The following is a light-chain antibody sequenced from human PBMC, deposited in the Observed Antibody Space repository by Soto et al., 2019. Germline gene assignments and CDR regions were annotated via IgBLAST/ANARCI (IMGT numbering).Light chain of an antibody. J-gene: IGKJ2*01. CDR2: GAS. V-gene: IGKV3-20*01. CDR3: QQYGDLYT. CDR1: QSVRSSY. Sequence: EIVLTQSPGTLSLSPGEIATLSCRASQSVRSSYLAWYQQKPGQAPRPLIYGASSRATGIPDRFSGSGSGTDFTLTISRLEPEDFAVYYCQQYGDLYTFGQGTKVEIK.